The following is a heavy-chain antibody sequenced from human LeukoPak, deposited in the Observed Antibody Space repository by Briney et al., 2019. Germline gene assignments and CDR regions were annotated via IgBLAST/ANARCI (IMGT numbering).Heavy chain of an antibody. J-gene: IGHJ5*02. D-gene: IGHD3-10*01. Sequence: ASVKVSCKASGGTSSSYAISWVRQATGQGLEWMGWMNPNSGNTGYAQKFQGRVTITRNTSISTAYMELSSLRSEDTAVYYCARGVRNYYYGSGSYYNFNWFDPWGQGTLVTVSS. CDR1: GGTSSSYA. CDR3: ARGVRNYYYGSGSYYNFNWFDP. V-gene: IGHV1-8*03. CDR2: MNPNSGNT.